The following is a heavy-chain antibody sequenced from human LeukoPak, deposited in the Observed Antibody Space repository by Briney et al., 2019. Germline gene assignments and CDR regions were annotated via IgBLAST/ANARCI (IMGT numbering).Heavy chain of an antibody. CDR1: GYSISTGFY. CDR2: IHYSGSP. V-gene: IGHV4-38-2*02. CDR3: ARGFRGPNFDY. D-gene: IGHD3-10*01. J-gene: IGHJ4*02. Sequence: PSETLSLTCTVSGYSISTGFYWGWIRQPPGKGLEWIGTIHYSGSPYYNPSLRSRVTISVDTSKNQFSLRLSSVTAADTAVYYCARGFRGPNFDYWGQGTLVTVSS.